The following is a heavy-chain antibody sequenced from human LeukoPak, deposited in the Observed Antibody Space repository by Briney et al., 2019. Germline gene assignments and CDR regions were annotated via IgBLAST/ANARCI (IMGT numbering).Heavy chain of an antibody. J-gene: IGHJ4*02. V-gene: IGHV1-46*01. CDR1: GYTFTSYY. CDR3: ARGAPIFGVVMGFDY. Sequence: ASVKVSCKASGYTFTSYYMHWVRQAPGQGLEWMGIINPSGGSTSYAQKFQGRVTMTRDTSTSTVYMELSSLRSEDTAVYYCARGAPIFGVVMGFDYWGQGTLVTVSS. D-gene: IGHD3-3*01. CDR2: INPSGGST.